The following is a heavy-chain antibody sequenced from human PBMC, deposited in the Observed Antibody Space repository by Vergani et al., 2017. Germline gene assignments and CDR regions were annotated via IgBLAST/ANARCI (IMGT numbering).Heavy chain of an antibody. CDR3: ATLLSSYYYDSSGNAGAFDI. CDR1: GGTFSSYA. J-gene: IGHJ3*02. Sequence: QVQLVQSGAEVKQPGSSVKVSCKASGGTFSSYAISWVRQAPGQGLEWMGRIIPIFGTANYAQKFQGRVTITADESTSTAYMELSSLRSEDTAVYYCATLLSSYYYDSSGNAGAFDIWGQGTMVTVSS. D-gene: IGHD3-22*01. CDR2: IIPIFGTA. V-gene: IGHV1-69*13.